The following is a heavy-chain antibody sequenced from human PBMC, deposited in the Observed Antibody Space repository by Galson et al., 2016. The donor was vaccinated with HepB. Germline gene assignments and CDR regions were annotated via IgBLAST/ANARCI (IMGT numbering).Heavy chain of an antibody. V-gene: IGHV3-23*01. J-gene: IGHJ4*02. CDR3: AKDEPPAIS. CDR2: VTGSGVST. D-gene: IGHD3-9*01. CDR1: GFIFSNFA. Sequence: SLRLSCAASGFIFSNFAMTWVRQAPGKGLEWVSGVTGSGVSTFYANSVKGRFTITRDNAKNTLYLQMDSLRAEDTAVYYCAKDEPPAISWGQGTLVAVSS.